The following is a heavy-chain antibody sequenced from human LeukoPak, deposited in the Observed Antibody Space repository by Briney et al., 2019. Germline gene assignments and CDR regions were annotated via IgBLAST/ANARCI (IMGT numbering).Heavy chain of an antibody. Sequence: SETLSLTCTVSGGSISSSSYYWGWIRQLPGKGLEWIGSIYYSGSTYYNPSLKSRVTISVDTSKNQFSLKLSSVTAADTAVYYCARVVVAATDFDYWGQGTLVTVSS. J-gene: IGHJ4*02. V-gene: IGHV4-39*07. CDR3: ARVVVAATDFDY. CDR1: GGSISSSSYY. CDR2: IYYSGST. D-gene: IGHD2-15*01.